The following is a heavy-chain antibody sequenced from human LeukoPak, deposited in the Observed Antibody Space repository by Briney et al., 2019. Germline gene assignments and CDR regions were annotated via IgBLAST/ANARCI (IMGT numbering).Heavy chain of an antibody. J-gene: IGHJ4*02. CDR2: ISYDGSNK. CDR3: ARDGQLLDY. D-gene: IGHD1-1*01. CDR1: GFTFSSYA. Sequence: GGSLRLSCAASGFTFSSYAMHWVRQAPGKGLEWVAVISYDGSNKYYADSVKGRFTIFGDNSKNTLYLQMNSLRAEDTAVYYCARDGQLLDYWGQGTLVTVSS. V-gene: IGHV3-30-3*01.